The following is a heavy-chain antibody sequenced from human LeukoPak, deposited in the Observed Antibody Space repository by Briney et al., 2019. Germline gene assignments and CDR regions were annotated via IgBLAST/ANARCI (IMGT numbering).Heavy chain of an antibody. J-gene: IGHJ4*02. Sequence: GGSLRLSCAASGFTFDDYGMSWVRQAPGKGLEWVSGINWNGGSTGYADSVKGRFTISGDNAKNSLYLQMNSLRAEDTALYYCARTMRLYSGSYWTFDYWGQGTLVTVSS. CDR1: GFTFDDYG. V-gene: IGHV3-20*04. CDR2: INWNGGST. D-gene: IGHD1-26*01. CDR3: ARTMRLYSGSYWTFDY.